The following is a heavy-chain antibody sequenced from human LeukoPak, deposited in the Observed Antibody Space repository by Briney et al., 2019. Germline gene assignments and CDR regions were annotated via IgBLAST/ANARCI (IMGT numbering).Heavy chain of an antibody. CDR2: IYPHSGVT. Sequence: ASVKVSCKASGYTFTGYFMHWVRQAPGQGLEWMGRIYPHSGVTVYAQKFEGRVTMTRDTSITTAYMELSSLRSDDTAVYYCARDHALDGDSWFDPWGQGTLVTVSS. D-gene: IGHD3-3*01. CDR1: GYTFTGYF. J-gene: IGHJ5*02. V-gene: IGHV1-2*06. CDR3: ARDHALDGDSWFDP.